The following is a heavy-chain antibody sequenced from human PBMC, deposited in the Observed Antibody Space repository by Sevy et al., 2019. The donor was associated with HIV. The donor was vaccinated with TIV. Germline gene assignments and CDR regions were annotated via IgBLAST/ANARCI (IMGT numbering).Heavy chain of an antibody. V-gene: IGHV1-69*13. Sequence: ASVKVSCKASGGTFSSYAISWVRQAPGQGLEWMGGIIPIFGTANYAQKFQGRVTITADESTSTAYMELSSLRSEDTAVYYCAARPGYYSAATPHYFDYWGQGTLVTVSS. CDR2: IIPIFGTA. CDR3: AARPGYYSAATPHYFDY. J-gene: IGHJ4*02. D-gene: IGHD3-9*01. CDR1: GGTFSSYA.